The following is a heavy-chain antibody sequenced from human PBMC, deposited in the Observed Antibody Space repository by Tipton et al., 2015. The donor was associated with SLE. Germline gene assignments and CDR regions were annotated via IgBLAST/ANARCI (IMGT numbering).Heavy chain of an antibody. CDR1: GFTFSGYA. J-gene: IGHJ4*02. Sequence: GSLRLSCAASGFTFSGYAMSWVRQAPGKGLEWVSAISGSGGSTYYADSVKGRFTISRDNSKNTLYLQMNSLRAEDTAVYYCARDKANWGSRYFDYWGQGTLVTVSS. CDR3: ARDKANWGSRYFDY. D-gene: IGHD7-27*01. V-gene: IGHV3-23*01. CDR2: ISGSGGST.